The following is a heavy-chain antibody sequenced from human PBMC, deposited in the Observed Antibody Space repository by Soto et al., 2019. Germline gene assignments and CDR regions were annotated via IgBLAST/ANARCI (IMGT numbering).Heavy chain of an antibody. CDR2: IYYSGST. V-gene: IGHV4-39*01. Sequence: PSETLSLTCTVSGGSISSGSYFWGWIRQPPGKGLEWIGSIYYSGSTSYNPSLRSRVTMSVDTSKNQFSLKLSSVSAADTAVYYCARHTGYSSGKRWFDPWGQGTLVNVSS. CDR1: GGSISSGSYF. CDR3: ARHTGYSSGKRWFDP. D-gene: IGHD6-19*01. J-gene: IGHJ5*02.